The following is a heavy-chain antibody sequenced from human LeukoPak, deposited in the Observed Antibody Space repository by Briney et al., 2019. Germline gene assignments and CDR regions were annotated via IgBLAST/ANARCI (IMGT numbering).Heavy chain of an antibody. CDR3: ARDASSGINWFDP. D-gene: IGHD3-22*01. V-gene: IGHV4-31*03. CDR1: GGSISSGGYY. CDR2: IYYSGST. J-gene: IGHJ5*02. Sequence: SQTLSLTCTVSGGSISSGGYYWSWIRQHPGKGLEWIGYIYYSGSTYYNPSLKSRVTISVDTSKNQFSLKLSSVTAADTAVYYYARDASSGINWFDPWGQGTLVTVSS.